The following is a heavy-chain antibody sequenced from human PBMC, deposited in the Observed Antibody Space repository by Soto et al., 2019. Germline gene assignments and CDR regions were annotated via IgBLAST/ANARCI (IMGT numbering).Heavy chain of an antibody. Sequence: SQRLPYVASYVSSIPYGSPRILQTQGKGLEWVSAIRSNTAITHYPDSMRGRFTISRVNSENTIFLQMHSLRVEDSAVYFCVKASDGAWPYYFDSWGQGTLVTVSS. V-gene: IGHV3-23*01. CDR2: IRSNTAIT. CDR1: YVSSIPYG. J-gene: IGHJ4*02. CDR3: VKASDGAWPYYFDS. D-gene: IGHD5-12*01.